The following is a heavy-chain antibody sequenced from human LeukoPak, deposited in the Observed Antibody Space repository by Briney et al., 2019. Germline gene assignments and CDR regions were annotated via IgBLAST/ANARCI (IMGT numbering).Heavy chain of an antibody. V-gene: IGHV4-38-2*02. Sequence: SETLSLTCTVSGYSISSGCYWGWIRQPPGKGLEWIGSIYHSGSTYYNPSLKSRVTISVDTSKNQFSLKLSSVTAADTAVYYCARGPRSWSGYYFYFDYWGQGTLVTVSS. CDR3: ARGPRSWSGYYFYFDY. D-gene: IGHD3-3*01. J-gene: IGHJ4*02. CDR1: GYSISSGCY. CDR2: IYHSGST.